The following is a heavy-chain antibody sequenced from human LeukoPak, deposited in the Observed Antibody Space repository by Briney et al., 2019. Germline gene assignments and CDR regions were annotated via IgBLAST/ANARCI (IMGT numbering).Heavy chain of an antibody. V-gene: IGHV4-30-4*08. CDR2: IYYSGST. J-gene: IGHJ4*02. CDR3: ARYTVVPVFDY. D-gene: IGHD2-2*01. CDR1: GGSISSGDYY. Sequence: PSQTLSLTXTVSGGSISSGDYYWSCIRQPPGKGLEWIGYIYYSGSTYYNPSLKSRVTISVDTSKNQFSLKLSSVTAADTAVYYCARYTVVPVFDYWGQGTLVTVSS.